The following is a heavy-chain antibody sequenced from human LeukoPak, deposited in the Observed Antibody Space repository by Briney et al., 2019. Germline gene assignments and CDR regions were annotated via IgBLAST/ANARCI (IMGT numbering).Heavy chain of an antibody. V-gene: IGHV3-30*18. CDR1: GFTFSDYG. CDR3: AKVFEVRGARRPKDY. CDR2: TLYEGGNK. Sequence: GGSLRLSCAAAGFTFSDYGMRWVRQAPGKGLEWVALTLYEGGNKFYADSVRDRFTISRDNSKNTLFLQMNSLRIEDTAVYYCAKVFEVRGARRPKDYWGQGTLVIVSS. D-gene: IGHD3-10*01. J-gene: IGHJ4*02.